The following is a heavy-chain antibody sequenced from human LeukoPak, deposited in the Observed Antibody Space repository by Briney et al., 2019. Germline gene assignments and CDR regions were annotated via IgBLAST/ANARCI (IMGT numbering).Heavy chain of an antibody. CDR3: ARVEEGSYSSVGLDY. CDR1: GFTFSSYD. V-gene: IGHV3-13*01. J-gene: IGHJ4*02. CDR2: IGTAGDT. Sequence: GGSLRLSCAASGFTFSSYDMHWVRQATGKGLEWVSAIGTAGDTYYPGSVKGRFTISRENAKNSLYLQMNSLRAGDTAVYYCARVEEGSYSSVGLDYWGQGTLVTVSS. D-gene: IGHD1-26*01.